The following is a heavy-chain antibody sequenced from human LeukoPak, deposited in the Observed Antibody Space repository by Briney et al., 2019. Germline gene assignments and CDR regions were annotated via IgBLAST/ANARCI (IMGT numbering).Heavy chain of an antibody. J-gene: IGHJ4*02. V-gene: IGHV3-21*01. CDR3: ARGGDWAFDS. CDR2: IRSSSNYI. Sequence: GGSLRLSCAASGFTFSIYDMNWVRQAPGKGLEWVSSIRSSSNYIYYADSVEGRFTISRDNAKNSLYLQMNSLRAEDTAVYYCARGGDWAFDSWGQGTLVTVSS. CDR1: GFTFSIYD. D-gene: IGHD2-21*02.